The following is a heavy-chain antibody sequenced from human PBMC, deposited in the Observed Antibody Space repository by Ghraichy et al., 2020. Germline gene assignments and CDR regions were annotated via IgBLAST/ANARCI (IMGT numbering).Heavy chain of an antibody. Sequence: GGSLRLSCAASGFTFSSYGMHWVRQAPGKGLEWVAVIWYDGSNKYYADSVKGRFTISRDNSKNTLYLQMNSLRAEDMAVYYCAKDQVNLLWFGELSEGYYYGMDVWGQGTTVTVSS. J-gene: IGHJ6*02. CDR2: IWYDGSNK. D-gene: IGHD3-10*01. CDR3: AKDQVNLLWFGELSEGYYYGMDV. V-gene: IGHV3-33*06. CDR1: GFTFSSYG.